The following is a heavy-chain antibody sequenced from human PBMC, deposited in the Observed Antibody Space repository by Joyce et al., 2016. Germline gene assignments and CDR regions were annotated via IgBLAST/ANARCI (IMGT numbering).Heavy chain of an antibody. Sequence: EVHLVESGGGLGKPGGSLRLSFAASGFTFSSCVMNWVRQAPGKGLGWDSSISSSSSYIYHSDSVEGRFTISRDNAKNSLCLQMNSLRAEDTAVYYCTSPPLRFDYWGQGTVVTVSS. D-gene: IGHD5-12*01. CDR2: ISSSSSYI. J-gene: IGHJ4*02. V-gene: IGHV3-21*01. CDR1: GFTFSSCV. CDR3: TSPPLRFDY.